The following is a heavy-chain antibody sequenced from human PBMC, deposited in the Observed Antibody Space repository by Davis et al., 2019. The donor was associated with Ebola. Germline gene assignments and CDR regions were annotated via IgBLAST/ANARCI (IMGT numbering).Heavy chain of an antibody. Sequence: ASVKVSCKASGYTFTAHYLHWVRQAPGQGLEWMGWINPNSGDTKYAQKFQGIISMTRDTTTNTAYMELTRPTFDDTAVYFCARGSNFWSGYFMAYFDSWGQGTLVTVSS. CDR2: INPNSGDT. D-gene: IGHD3-3*01. CDR3: ARGSNFWSGYFMAYFDS. CDR1: GYTFTAHY. J-gene: IGHJ4*02. V-gene: IGHV1-2*02.